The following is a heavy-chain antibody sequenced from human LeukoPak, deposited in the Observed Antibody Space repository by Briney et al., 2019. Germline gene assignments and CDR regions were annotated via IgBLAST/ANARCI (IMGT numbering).Heavy chain of an antibody. CDR1: GGTFSSYA. V-gene: IGHV1-69*01. Sequence: SVKVSCTASGGTFSSYAISWVRQAPGQGLEWMGGIIPIFGTANYAQKFQGRVTITADESTSTAYMELSSLRSEDTAVYYCARGLVRGVIDWFDPWGQGTLVTVSS. CDR3: ARGLVRGVIDWFDP. CDR2: IIPIFGTA. D-gene: IGHD3-10*01. J-gene: IGHJ5*02.